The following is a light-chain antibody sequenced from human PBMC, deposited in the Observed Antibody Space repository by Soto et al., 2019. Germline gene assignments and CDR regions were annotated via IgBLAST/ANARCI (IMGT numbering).Light chain of an antibody. CDR1: QSVRTSH. CDR3: QQYSRSPLT. CDR2: GAS. V-gene: IGKV3-20*01. Sequence: EIVLTQSPGTLSLSPGERATLSCRTSQSVRTSHLAWYQQKPGQAPRLLIDGASSRATGIPDRFSGSGSGTDFTLTISRLEPEDFAVYHCQQYSRSPLTFGGGTKGEIK. J-gene: IGKJ4*01.